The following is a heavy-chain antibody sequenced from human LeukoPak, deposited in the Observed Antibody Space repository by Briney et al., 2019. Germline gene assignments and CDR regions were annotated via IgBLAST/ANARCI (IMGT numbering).Heavy chain of an antibody. CDR1: GGSISSSSYY. CDR2: IYYSGST. Sequence: PSETLSLTCTVSGGSISSSSYYWGWIRQPPGKGLEWIGSIYYSGSTYYNPPLKSRVTISVDTSKNQFSLKLSSVTAADTAVYYCARQDMTTVTTLDYWGQGTLVTVSS. D-gene: IGHD4-17*01. J-gene: IGHJ4*02. V-gene: IGHV4-39*01. CDR3: ARQDMTTVTTLDY.